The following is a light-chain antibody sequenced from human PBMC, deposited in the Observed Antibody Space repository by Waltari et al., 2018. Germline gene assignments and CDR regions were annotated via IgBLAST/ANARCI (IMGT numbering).Light chain of an antibody. V-gene: IGLV2-14*03. CDR1: GGAIGASDF. Sequence: QSALTQPAPVSGSPGQSITTPCTGIGGAIGASDFGPWYQHHPGRAPPVIIYDVTNRPSGISARFSASKSADTASLTISGLQAEDEGDYYCSSQTPDGVVLFGGGTRVTVL. J-gene: IGLJ3*02. CDR2: DVT. CDR3: SSQTPDGVVL.